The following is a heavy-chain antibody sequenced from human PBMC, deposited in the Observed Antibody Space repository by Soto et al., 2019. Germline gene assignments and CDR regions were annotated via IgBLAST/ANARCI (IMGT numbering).Heavy chain of an antibody. CDR3: ARGKVGYCSGGSCYPDV. CDR1: GYTFTSYD. D-gene: IGHD2-15*01. Sequence: ASVKVSCKASGYTFTSYDINWVRQATGQGLEWMGWMNPNSGNTGYAQKFQGRVTMTRNTSISTAYMELSSLRSEDTAVYYCARGKVGYCSGGSCYPDVWGKGTTVTVSS. J-gene: IGHJ6*04. CDR2: MNPNSGNT. V-gene: IGHV1-8*01.